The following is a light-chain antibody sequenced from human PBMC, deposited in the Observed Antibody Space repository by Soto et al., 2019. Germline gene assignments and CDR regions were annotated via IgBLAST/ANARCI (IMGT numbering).Light chain of an antibody. Sequence: DIQMTQSPSTLSASVGDRVTITCRASQSINSWLAWYQQKPGEAPKLLIYKATSLESGVPSRFSGSGSGAEFTPTISSLQPDDCATYYCQHYNSPSMFGQGTKVDIK. J-gene: IGKJ1*01. V-gene: IGKV1-5*03. CDR2: KAT. CDR1: QSINSW. CDR3: QHYNSPSM.